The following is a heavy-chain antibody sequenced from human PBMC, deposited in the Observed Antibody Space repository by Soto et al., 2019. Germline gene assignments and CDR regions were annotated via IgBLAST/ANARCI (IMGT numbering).Heavy chain of an antibody. Sequence: GGSLRLSCAASGLTVSSNYMTWVRQAPGKGLEWVSVIYSDGSTYYADSVKGRFTISRDNSKNTLYLQMNSLRAEDTAMYYCAFVATPSGFWSAYYEPGWFGPWGQGTLVTVSS. J-gene: IGHJ5*02. CDR1: GLTVSSNY. D-gene: IGHD3-3*01. V-gene: IGHV3-53*01. CDR2: IYSDGST. CDR3: AFVATPSGFWSAYYEPGWFGP.